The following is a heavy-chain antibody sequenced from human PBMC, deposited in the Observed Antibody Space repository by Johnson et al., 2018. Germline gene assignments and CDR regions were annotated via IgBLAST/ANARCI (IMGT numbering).Heavy chain of an antibody. Sequence: VQLQESGGGLVQPGGSLRLSCAASGFTFSSYDMHWVRHATGKGLEWVGRIRSNANSYATAYAASVKGRFTISIDDSKNTAYLQLNSLKTEDTAVYYCIGEDYYYGMDVWGQGTTVTVSS. CDR2: IRSNANSYAT. CDR1: GFTFSSYD. D-gene: IGHD3-10*01. J-gene: IGHJ6*02. V-gene: IGHV3-73*02. CDR3: IGEDYYYGMDV.